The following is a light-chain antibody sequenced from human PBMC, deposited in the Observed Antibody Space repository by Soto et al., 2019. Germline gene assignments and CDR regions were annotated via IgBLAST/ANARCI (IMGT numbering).Light chain of an antibody. Sequence: QSVVTQPPSVSGAPGQTVTISCTGSSSNIGAGYDVHWYQQFPGTAPKLLISGSNNRPSGVPDRFSGSKSGTSASLAITGLLHEDEANYYCQSFDLSLSAVILGGGTKLTVL. CDR3: QSFDLSLSAVI. V-gene: IGLV1-40*01. CDR2: GSN. J-gene: IGLJ2*01. CDR1: SSNIGAGYD.